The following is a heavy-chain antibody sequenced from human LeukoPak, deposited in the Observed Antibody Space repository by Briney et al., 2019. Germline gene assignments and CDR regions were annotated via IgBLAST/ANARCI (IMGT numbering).Heavy chain of an antibody. D-gene: IGHD3-22*01. CDR1: GGSFSSGSYY. CDR3: ARDDSSGSGIDY. Sequence: SETLSLTCTVSGGSFSSGSYYWSWIRQPPGKGLEWIGYIYYSGSTNYNPSLKSRVTISVDTSKNQFSLKLSSVTAADTAVYYCARDDSSGSGIDYWGQGTLVTVSS. CDR2: IYYSGST. J-gene: IGHJ4*02. V-gene: IGHV4-61*01.